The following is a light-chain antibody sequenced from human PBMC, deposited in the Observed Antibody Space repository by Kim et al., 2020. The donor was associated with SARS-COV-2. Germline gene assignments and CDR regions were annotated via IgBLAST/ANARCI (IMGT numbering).Light chain of an antibody. CDR2: EAS. CDR1: QSISSL. J-gene: IGKJ3*01. Sequence: SASVGARVTISCPAKQSISSLWAGYQQKPGKAPKLLFYEASSLESGVPSRFGGGGYATVFPLTFSRLRPDVFASYSCQQYNSYSAFGPGTKVDIK. V-gene: IGKV1-5*01. CDR3: QQYNSYSA.